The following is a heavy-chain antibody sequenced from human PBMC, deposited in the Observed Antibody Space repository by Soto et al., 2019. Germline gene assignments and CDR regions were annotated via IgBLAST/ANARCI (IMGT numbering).Heavy chain of an antibody. CDR1: GFAFSTYS. CDR3: ARGVEKISRVPDYYYGMDV. V-gene: IGHV3-30*04. J-gene: IGHJ6*02. Sequence: QGQLVEAGGSVVQPGGSRRLSCVASGFAFSTYSLHWVRQAPGKGLEWVAVISYDGMNEYYADSVKGRFTVSRDKSKNSLFLKMTSLRPEETAVFYCARGVEKISRVPDYYYGMDVWGQGTTVTISS. CDR2: ISYDGMNE. D-gene: IGHD1-1*01.